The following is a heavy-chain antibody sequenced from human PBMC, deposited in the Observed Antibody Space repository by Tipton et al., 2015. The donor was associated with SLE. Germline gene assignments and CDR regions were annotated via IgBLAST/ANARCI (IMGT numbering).Heavy chain of an antibody. D-gene: IGHD5-12*01. J-gene: IGHJ4*02. CDR2: ISAYNGNT. V-gene: IGHV1-18*01. CDR1: GYTFTSYG. CDR3: ARDLYSGYDLYYFDY. Sequence: VQLVQSGPEVKKSGASVKVSCKASGYTFTSYGISWVRQAPGQGLEWMGWISAYNGNTNYAQKLQGRVTMTTDTSTSTAYMELRSLRSDDTAVYYCARDLYSGYDLYYFDYWGQGTLVTVSS.